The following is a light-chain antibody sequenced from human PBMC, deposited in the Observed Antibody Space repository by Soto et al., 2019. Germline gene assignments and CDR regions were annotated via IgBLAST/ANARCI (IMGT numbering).Light chain of an antibody. CDR1: QSISIY. J-gene: IGKJ5*01. CDR2: GAS. Sequence: DIQMPQSPSSLSASVGDRFTITFLVSQSISIYLNWYQLKPGKAPNLLMYGASYLKSGVPTRFSGSGSGTDFTLTISSLQPEDFAIYYCQQTYTTPEITFGQGTRLEIK. V-gene: IGKV1-39*01. CDR3: QQTYTTPEIT.